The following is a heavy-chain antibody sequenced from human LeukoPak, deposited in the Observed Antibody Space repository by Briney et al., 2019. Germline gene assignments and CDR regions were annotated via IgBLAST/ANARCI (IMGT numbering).Heavy chain of an antibody. D-gene: IGHD3-22*01. CDR1: GGTFSSYA. J-gene: IGHJ4*02. CDR3: ARTTDYYDGSGYEYFDY. CDR2: IIPIFGTA. V-gene: IGHV1-69*05. Sequence: ASVKVSCKASGGTFSSYAISWVRQAPGLGLEWMGGIIPIFGTANYAQKFQGRVTITTDESTSTAHMELSSLRSEDTAVYYCARTTDYYDGSGYEYFDYWGQGTLVTVSS.